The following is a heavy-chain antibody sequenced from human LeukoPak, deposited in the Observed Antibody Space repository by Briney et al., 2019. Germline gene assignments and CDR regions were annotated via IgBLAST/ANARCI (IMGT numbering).Heavy chain of an antibody. D-gene: IGHD3-9*01. Sequence: FQGRVTITRDTSASTAYMELSSLRPEDTAVYYCARGVGIFGMDVWGQGTTVTVSS. CDR3: ARGVGIFGMDV. J-gene: IGHJ6*02. V-gene: IGHV1-3*01.